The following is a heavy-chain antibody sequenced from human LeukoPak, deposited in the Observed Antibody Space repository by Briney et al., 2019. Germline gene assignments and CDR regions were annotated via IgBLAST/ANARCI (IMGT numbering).Heavy chain of an antibody. CDR1: GFTLSTHG. V-gene: IGHV3-33*01. CDR3: TRDLSFGSLDF. D-gene: IGHD1-26*01. Sequence: GGSLRLSCAASGFTLSTHGMHWVRQAPGKGLEWVAGMWYDGSREDYADSVKGRFTISRDMSKNTLNLQMNSLRVEDTAMFYCTRDLSFGSLDFRGQGTLVTVSS. CDR2: MWYDGSRE. J-gene: IGHJ4*02.